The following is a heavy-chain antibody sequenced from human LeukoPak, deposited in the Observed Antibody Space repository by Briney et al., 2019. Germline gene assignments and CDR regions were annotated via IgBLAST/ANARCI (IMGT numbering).Heavy chain of an antibody. Sequence: ASVKVSCKASGYTFTSYAMNWVRQAPGQGLEWMGWINTNTGNPTYAQGFTGRFVFSLDTSVSTAYLQISSLKAEDTAVYYCARDGPEQWLVLSVYWGQGTLVTVSS. CDR1: GYTFTSYA. J-gene: IGHJ4*02. CDR3: ARDGPEQWLVLSVY. D-gene: IGHD6-19*01. CDR2: INTNTGNP. V-gene: IGHV7-4-1*02.